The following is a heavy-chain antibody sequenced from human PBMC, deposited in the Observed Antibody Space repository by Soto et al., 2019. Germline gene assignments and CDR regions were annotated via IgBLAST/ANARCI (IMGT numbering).Heavy chain of an antibody. CDR1: GFMFNNYD. J-gene: IGHJ4*02. D-gene: IGHD1-26*01. Sequence: EVQLEASGGGLVKPGGSLRLSCAASGFMFNNYDMDWVRQTPGKGLEGLSSISVTSSYIYYADSVKGRFTISRDNAKNSLYLQMTGLRAEDTAVYYCARHNAGTLLGSWGKGTLVTVSS. CDR3: ARHNAGTLLGS. CDR2: ISVTSSYI. V-gene: IGHV3-21*06.